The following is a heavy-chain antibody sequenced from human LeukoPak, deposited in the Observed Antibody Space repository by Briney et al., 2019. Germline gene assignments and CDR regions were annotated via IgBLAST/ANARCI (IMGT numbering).Heavy chain of an antibody. V-gene: IGHV5-51*01. Sequence: GESLKISCQGSGFTFNTYWIGWVRQMPGKGLEWMGIIYPGDSDTRYSPSFQGQVTISADKSISTAYLQWSSLKASDTAMYYCATSDYGAGSYAHWGQGTLVTVSS. J-gene: IGHJ4*02. D-gene: IGHD3-10*01. CDR3: ATSDYGAGSYAH. CDR1: GFTFNTYW. CDR2: IYPGDSDT.